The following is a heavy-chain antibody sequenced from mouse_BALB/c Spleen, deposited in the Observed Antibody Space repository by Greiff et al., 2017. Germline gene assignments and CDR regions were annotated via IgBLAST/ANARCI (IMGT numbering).Heavy chain of an antibody. Sequence: EVQVVESGGGLVQPGGSRKLSCAASGFTLSSFGMHWVRQAPEKGLEWVAYISSGSSTIYYADTVKGRFTISRDNPKNTLFLQMTSLRSEDTAMYYCARDHYYGYGAMDYWGQGTSVTVSS. CDR2: ISSGSSTI. CDR3: ARDHYYGYGAMDY. V-gene: IGHV5-17*02. CDR1: GFTLSSFG. D-gene: IGHD1-2*01. J-gene: IGHJ4*01.